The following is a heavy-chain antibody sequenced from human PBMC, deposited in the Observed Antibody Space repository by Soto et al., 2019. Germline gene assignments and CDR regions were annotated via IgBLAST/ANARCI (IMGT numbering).Heavy chain of an antibody. V-gene: IGHV4-39*01. CDR2: VYYSGST. J-gene: IGHJ3*02. D-gene: IGHD6-13*01. CDR3: SRSSSSRGDEFDI. Sequence: PPAELPVTWTVSGGSISRSSSYWGWIRQPPGKGLEWIGSVYYSGSTYYNPSLKSRVTISVHTSKNQFSLKLSSVTAADTAVYYLSRSSSSRGDEFDIRGQRT. CDR1: GGSISRSSSY.